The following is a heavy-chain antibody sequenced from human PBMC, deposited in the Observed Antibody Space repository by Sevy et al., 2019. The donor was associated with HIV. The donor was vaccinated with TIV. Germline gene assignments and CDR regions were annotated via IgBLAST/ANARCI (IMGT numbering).Heavy chain of an antibody. CDR2: ISSSSSTI. CDR3: ARGAIFGVSDRITYYFDY. D-gene: IGHD3-3*01. CDR1: GFTFSSYS. V-gene: IGHV3-48*02. Sequence: GGSLRLSCAASGFTFSSYSMNWVRQAPGKGLEWVSYISSSSSTIYYADSVKGRFTISRDNAKNSLYLQMNSLRDEVTAVYYCARGAIFGVSDRITYYFDYWGQGTLVTVSS. J-gene: IGHJ4*02.